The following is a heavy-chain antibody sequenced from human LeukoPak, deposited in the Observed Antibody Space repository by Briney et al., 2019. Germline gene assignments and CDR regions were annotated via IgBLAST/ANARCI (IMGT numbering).Heavy chain of an antibody. CDR1: GGSISSYY. J-gene: IGHJ4*02. CDR2: IYYSGST. CDR3: ARAGSHVYSYGYNY. Sequence: SETLSLTCTVSGGSISSYYWSWIRQPPGKGLEWIGYIYYSGSTNYNPSLKSRVTISVDTSKNQFSLKLSSVTAADTAVYYCARAGSHVYSYGYNYWGQGTLVTVSS. V-gene: IGHV4-59*12. D-gene: IGHD5-18*01.